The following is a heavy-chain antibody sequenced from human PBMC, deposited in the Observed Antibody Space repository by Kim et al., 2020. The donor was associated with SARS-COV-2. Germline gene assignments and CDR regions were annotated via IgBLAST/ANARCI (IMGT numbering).Heavy chain of an antibody. CDR2: IYYSGST. Sequence: SETLSLTCTVSGGSISSYYWSWIRQPPGKGLEWIGYIYYSGSTNYNPSLKSRVTISVDTSKNQFSLKLSSVTAADTAVYYCARDINDGVYRGPGAFDIWGQGTMVTVSS. CDR1: GGSISSYY. J-gene: IGHJ3*02. D-gene: IGHD6-6*01. V-gene: IGHV4-59*13. CDR3: ARDINDGVYRGPGAFDI.